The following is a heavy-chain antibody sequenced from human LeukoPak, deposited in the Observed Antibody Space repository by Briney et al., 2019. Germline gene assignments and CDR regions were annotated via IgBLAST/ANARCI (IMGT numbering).Heavy chain of an antibody. CDR2: ISGSGGST. Sequence: LTGGSLRLSCAASGFTFSSYSMNWVRQAPGKGLEWVSAISGSGGSTYYADSVKGRFTISRDNSKNTLYLQMNSLRAEDTAVYYCAKENEDWDYYGMDVWGQGTTVTVSS. V-gene: IGHV3-23*01. CDR1: GFTFSSYS. CDR3: AKENEDWDYYGMDV. J-gene: IGHJ6*02. D-gene: IGHD3/OR15-3a*01.